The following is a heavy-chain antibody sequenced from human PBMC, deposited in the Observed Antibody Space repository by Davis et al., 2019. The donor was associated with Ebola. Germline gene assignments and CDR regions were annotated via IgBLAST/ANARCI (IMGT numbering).Heavy chain of an antibody. D-gene: IGHD2-2*01. CDR3: ARQGYCNSTSCNNWFDP. J-gene: IGHJ5*02. CDR2: IYPGDSDT. CDR1: GYNFAIYW. V-gene: IGHV5-51*01. Sequence: GESLKISCKGSGYNFAIYWIGWVRQVPGRGLEWMGIIYPGDSDTIYSPSFQGQVTISVDKSISTAYLQWSSLKASDTAMYYCARQGYCNSTSCNNWFDPWGQGTLVTVSS.